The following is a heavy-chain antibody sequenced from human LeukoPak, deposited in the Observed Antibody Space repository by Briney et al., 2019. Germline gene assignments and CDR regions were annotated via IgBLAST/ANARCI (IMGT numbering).Heavy chain of an antibody. J-gene: IGHJ3*02. Sequence: SQTLSLTCAISGDSVSSNSVTWNWIRQSPSRGLEWLGRTYYRSKWYNDYAVSVKSRITINPDTSKNQFSLQLNSVTPEDTAVYYCASSRKADTLDIWGQGTMVTVS. V-gene: IGHV6-1*01. CDR2: TYYRSKWYN. CDR3: ASSRKADTLDI. CDR1: GDSVSSNSVT.